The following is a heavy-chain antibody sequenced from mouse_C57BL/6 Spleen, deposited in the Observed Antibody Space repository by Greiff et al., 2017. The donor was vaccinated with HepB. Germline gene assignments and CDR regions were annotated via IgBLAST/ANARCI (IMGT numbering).Heavy chain of an antibody. CDR1: GFNIKNTY. CDR3: ARSRYYGSSLYFDY. Sequence: EVQGVESVAELVRPGASVKLSCTASGFNIKNTYMHWVKQRPEQGLEWIGRIDPANGNTKYAPKFQGKATITADTSSNTAYLQLSSLTSEDTAIYYCARSRYYGSSLYFDYWGQGTTLTVSS. D-gene: IGHD1-1*01. CDR2: IDPANGNT. J-gene: IGHJ2*01. V-gene: IGHV14-3*01.